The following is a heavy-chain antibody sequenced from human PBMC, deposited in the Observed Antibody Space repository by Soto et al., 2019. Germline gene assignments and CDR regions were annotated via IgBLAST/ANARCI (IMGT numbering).Heavy chain of an antibody. V-gene: IGHV3-30*01. CDR3: ARGRGVGIFGVVRGDGMDV. Sequence: PGGSLRPSCAASGFTFSSYAMHWVRQAPGKGLEWVAVISYDGSNKYYADSVEGRFTISRDNSKNTLFLQMNRLRVEDTAVYYGARGRGVGIFGVVRGDGMDVWGQGTTGTVSS. CDR2: ISYDGSNK. CDR1: GFTFSSYA. D-gene: IGHD3-3*01. J-gene: IGHJ6*02.